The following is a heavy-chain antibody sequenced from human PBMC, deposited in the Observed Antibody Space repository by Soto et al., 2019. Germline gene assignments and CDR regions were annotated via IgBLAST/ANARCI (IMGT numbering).Heavy chain of an antibody. CDR2: IYYSGST. D-gene: IGHD6-19*01. V-gene: IGHV4-59*01. Sequence: SGTLSLTCAVYGGSISSYYWSWIRQPPGKGLEWIGYIYYSGSTNYNPSLKSRVTISVDTSKNQFSLKLSSVTAADTAVYYCARESQGWPRRSRYLNKWLDPWGQGTLVNVSS. J-gene: IGHJ5*02. CDR3: ARESQGWPRRSRYLNKWLDP. CDR1: GGSISSYY.